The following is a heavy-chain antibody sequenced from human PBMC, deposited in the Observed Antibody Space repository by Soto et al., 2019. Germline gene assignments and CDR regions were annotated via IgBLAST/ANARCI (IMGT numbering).Heavy chain of an antibody. D-gene: IGHD2-21*02. Sequence: EVQLLESGGGLVQPGGSLRLSCAASGFTFSSYAMSWVRQAPGKGLEWVSAISGSGGSTYYADSVKGRFTISRDNSKNTLYLQMNSLRAEDTAVYYCARTYCGGDCYRILDYWGQGTLVTVSS. CDR1: GFTFSSYA. J-gene: IGHJ4*02. CDR3: ARTYCGGDCYRILDY. V-gene: IGHV3-23*01. CDR2: ISGSGGST.